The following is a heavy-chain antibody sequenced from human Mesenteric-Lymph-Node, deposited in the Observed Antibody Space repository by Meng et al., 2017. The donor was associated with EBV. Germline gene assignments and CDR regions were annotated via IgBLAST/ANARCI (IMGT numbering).Heavy chain of an antibody. Sequence: QVPRQESGPGRVKPSGTLSLPCAVSSGSISSSHWWSWVRQPPGKGLEWIGDIYHSGSTNYSPSLKSRVTMSMDTSNNQFSLRLTSVTAADTAVYYCGTMVARWGAENPNDYWGQGILVTVSS. CDR2: IYHSGST. J-gene: IGHJ4*02. CDR1: SGSISSSHW. V-gene: IGHV4-4*02. CDR3: GTMVARWGAENPNDY. D-gene: IGHD2-8*01.